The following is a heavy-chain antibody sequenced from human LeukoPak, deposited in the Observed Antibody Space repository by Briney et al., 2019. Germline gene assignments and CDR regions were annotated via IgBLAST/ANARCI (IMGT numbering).Heavy chain of an antibody. CDR2: ISGSGGST. Sequence: GGSLRLSCAASGFTFTSYSMNWVRQAPGKGLEWVSAISGSGGSTYYADSVKGRFTISRDNSKNALYLQMNSLRAEDTAVYYCAKDGDPIVATAFDIWGQGTMVTVSS. J-gene: IGHJ3*02. CDR3: AKDGDPIVATAFDI. V-gene: IGHV3-23*01. CDR1: GFTFTSYS. D-gene: IGHD5-12*01.